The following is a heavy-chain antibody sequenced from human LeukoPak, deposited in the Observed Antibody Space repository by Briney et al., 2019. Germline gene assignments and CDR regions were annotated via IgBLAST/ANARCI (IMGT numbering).Heavy chain of an antibody. Sequence: PGGSLRLSCAASGFTFSDYYMSWIRQAPGKGLEWVSYISSSGSTIYYADPVKGRFTISRDNAKNSLYLHMNSLRAEDTAVYYCARVGTIWDCSGGSCYPDAFDIWGQGTMVTVSS. CDR2: ISSSGSTI. D-gene: IGHD2-15*01. CDR3: ARVGTIWDCSGGSCYPDAFDI. V-gene: IGHV3-11*04. J-gene: IGHJ3*02. CDR1: GFTFSDYY.